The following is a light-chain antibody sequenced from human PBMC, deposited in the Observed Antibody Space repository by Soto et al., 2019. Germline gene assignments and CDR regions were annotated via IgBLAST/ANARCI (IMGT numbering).Light chain of an antibody. CDR1: ESIRSN. CDR2: DAS. V-gene: IGKV3-15*01. J-gene: IGKJ2*01. CDR3: QHYHNWPRT. Sequence: EIVMTQSPATLTVSAGERATLTCRASESIRSNLAWFQQKPGQAPRLLIQDASTRATGIPARFSGSGFGTEFTLTISGLQSEDFAVYYCQHYHNWPRTFGQGTKLEIK.